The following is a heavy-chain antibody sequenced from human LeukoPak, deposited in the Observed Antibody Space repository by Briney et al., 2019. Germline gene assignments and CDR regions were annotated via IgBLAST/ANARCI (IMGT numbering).Heavy chain of an antibody. D-gene: IGHD1-26*01. J-gene: IGHJ5*02. CDR1: GGTFSSYA. CDR2: MNPNSGNT. V-gene: IGHV1-8*02. CDR3: ARGRGSGSFRWFDP. Sequence: ASVKVSCKASGGTFSSYAISWVRQATGQGLEWMGWMNPNSGNTGYAQKFQGRVTMTRNTSISTAYMELSSLRSEDTAVYYCARGRGSGSFRWFDPWGQGTLVTVSS.